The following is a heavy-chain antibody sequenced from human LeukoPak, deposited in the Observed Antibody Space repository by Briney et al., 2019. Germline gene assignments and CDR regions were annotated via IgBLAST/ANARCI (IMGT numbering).Heavy chain of an antibody. CDR2: IYPGDSDT. J-gene: IGHJ3*02. D-gene: IGHD3-10*01. CDR3: ARQKAKGWFGESNHDAFDI. CDR1: GYSFTSYW. V-gene: IGHV5-51*01. Sequence: GESLKISCKGSGYSFTSYWIGWVRQMPGKGLEWMGIIYPGDSDTRYSPSFQGQVTISADKSISTAYLQWSSLKASDTAMYYCARQKAKGWFGESNHDAFDIWGQGTMVTVSS.